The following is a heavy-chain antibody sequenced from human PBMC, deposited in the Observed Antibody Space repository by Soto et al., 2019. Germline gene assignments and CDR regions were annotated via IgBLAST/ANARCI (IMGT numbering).Heavy chain of an antibody. CDR1: GGTFSSYA. Sequence: QVQLVQSGAEVKKPGSSVKVSCKASGGTFSSYAISWVRQAPGQGLEWMGGIIPIFGTANYAQKFQGRVTITADESTSKAYMGLSSLRSVATAVYYCARAPYCGGDCYRNFDYWGQGTLVTVSS. CDR2: IIPIFGTA. D-gene: IGHD2-21*02. CDR3: ARAPYCGGDCYRNFDY. J-gene: IGHJ4*02. V-gene: IGHV1-69*12.